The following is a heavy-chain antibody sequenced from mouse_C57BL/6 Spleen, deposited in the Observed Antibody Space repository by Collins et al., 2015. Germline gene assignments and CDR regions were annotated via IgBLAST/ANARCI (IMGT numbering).Heavy chain of an antibody. V-gene: IGHV5-17*02. CDR3: ARSLTGPDY. CDR1: GFTFSSFG. Sequence: ASGFTFSSFGMHWVRQAPEKGLEWVAYISSGSSTIYYADTVKGRFTISRDNPKNTLFLQMTSLRSEDTAMYYCARSLTGPDYWGQGTTLTVSS. D-gene: IGHD4-1*01. CDR2: ISSGSSTI. J-gene: IGHJ2*01.